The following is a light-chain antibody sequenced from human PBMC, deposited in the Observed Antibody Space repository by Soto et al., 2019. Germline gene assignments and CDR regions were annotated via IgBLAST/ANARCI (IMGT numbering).Light chain of an antibody. Sequence: QSVLTQPPSVSGAPGQRVTISCTGSSSNIGAGYDVHWYQQLPGTAPKVLIYGIDNRPSGVPDRFSGSKSGTSASLAITGLQAEDEADYYCQSYDTNLSGYVFGPGTKVT. CDR3: QSYDTNLSGYV. V-gene: IGLV1-40*01. J-gene: IGLJ1*01. CDR1: SSNIGAGYD. CDR2: GID.